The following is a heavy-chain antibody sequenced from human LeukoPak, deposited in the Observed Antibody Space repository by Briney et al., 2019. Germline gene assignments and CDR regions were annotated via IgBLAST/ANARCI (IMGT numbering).Heavy chain of an antibody. D-gene: IGHD3-22*01. Sequence: PSETLSLTCTVSGGSISSSSYYWGWIRQPPGKGLEWIGSIYYSGSTYYNPSLKSRVTISVGTSKNQFSLKLTSVTAADTAVYYCARTKDYYDSSGYYRDAFDIWGQGTMVTVSS. CDR2: IYYSGST. CDR3: ARTKDYYDSSGYYRDAFDI. V-gene: IGHV4-39*01. CDR1: GGSISSSSYY. J-gene: IGHJ3*02.